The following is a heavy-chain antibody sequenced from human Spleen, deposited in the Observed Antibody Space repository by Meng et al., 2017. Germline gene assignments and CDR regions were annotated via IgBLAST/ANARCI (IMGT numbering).Heavy chain of an antibody. D-gene: IGHD3-10*01. CDR3: ASRSTYYYGSGSYFWFDP. CDR1: GFTFSSYA. Sequence: GESLKISCAASGFTFSSYAMHWVRQAPGKGLEWVAVIWYDGSNEYYADSVKGRFTISRDNSKNTLYLQMNSLRAEDTAVYYCASRSTYYYGSGSYFWFDPWGQGTLVTVSS. V-gene: IGHV3-33*01. CDR2: IWYDGSNE. J-gene: IGHJ5*02.